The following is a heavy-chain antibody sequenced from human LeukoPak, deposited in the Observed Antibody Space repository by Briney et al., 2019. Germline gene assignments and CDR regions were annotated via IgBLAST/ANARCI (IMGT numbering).Heavy chain of an antibody. CDR2: ISAYNGNT. D-gene: IGHD3-22*01. CDR1: GGTFSSYA. Sequence: ASVKVSCKASGGTFSSYAISWVRQAPGQGLEWMGWISAYNGNTNYAQKLQGRVTMTTDTSTSTAYMELRSLRSDDTAVYYCARNYYDSSGYYHDAFDIWGQGTMVTVSS. V-gene: IGHV1-18*01. CDR3: ARNYYDSSGYYHDAFDI. J-gene: IGHJ3*02.